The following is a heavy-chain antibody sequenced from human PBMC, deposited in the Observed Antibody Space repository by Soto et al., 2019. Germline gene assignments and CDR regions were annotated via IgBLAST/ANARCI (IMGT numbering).Heavy chain of an antibody. V-gene: IGHV3-21*06. Sequence: SLRLSCEGSGFNFRNFNMIWVRQAPGKGLEWVSSVSGSSSYIYYADSVKGRFTVSRDNANNLVFLQMNGLRPEDTAMYYCARDLRGHYGPWGQGTMVTVSS. CDR1: GFNFRNFN. CDR3: ARDLRGHYGP. J-gene: IGHJ3*01. D-gene: IGHD4-17*01. CDR2: VSGSSSYI.